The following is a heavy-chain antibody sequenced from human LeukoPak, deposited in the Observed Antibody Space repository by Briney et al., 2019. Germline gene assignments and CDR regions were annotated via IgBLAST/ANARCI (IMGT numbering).Heavy chain of an antibody. CDR2: ISGSGGST. J-gene: IGHJ4*02. CDR1: GFTFSSYA. CDR3: AKDSREAAVDY. D-gene: IGHD1-26*01. Sequence: GGSLTLSCAASGFTFSSYARSWVRQAPGKGLEWFSAISGSGGSTYYAYSVKGRFTISRDNSKNTLYLQMNSLRAEDTAVYYCAKDSREAAVDYWGQGTLVTVSS. V-gene: IGHV3-23*01.